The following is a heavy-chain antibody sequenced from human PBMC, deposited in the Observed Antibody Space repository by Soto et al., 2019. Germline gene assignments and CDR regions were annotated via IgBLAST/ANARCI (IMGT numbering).Heavy chain of an antibody. CDR3: ARHYSSGSRNWFDP. J-gene: IGHJ5*02. V-gene: IGHV4-39*01. CDR2: IYYSGST. CDR1: GGSINSSSYF. Sequence: QLQLQESGPGLVKPSETLSLTCSVSGGSINSSSYFWGWVRQPPGKGLEGIGSIYYSGSTYYNPSLRSRVTISVDTSKNQFSLKLSSVTAADTAVFYCARHYSSGSRNWFDPWGQGTLVTVSS. D-gene: IGHD6-19*01.